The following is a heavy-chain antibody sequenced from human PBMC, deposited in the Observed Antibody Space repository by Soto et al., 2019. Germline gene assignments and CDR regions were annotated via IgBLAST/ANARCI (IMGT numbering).Heavy chain of an antibody. CDR2: IWYDGSNK. D-gene: IGHD6-13*01. V-gene: IGHV3-33*01. Sequence: QVQLVESGGGVVQPGRSLRLSCAASGFTFNRYGMHWVRQAPGKGLEWVALIWYDGSNKYYADSVKGRFTISRDNSKNTLYLQMSTLRAEDTAVYSCARDWSIAPYFDLWGRGTLVTVSS. J-gene: IGHJ2*01. CDR3: ARDWSIAPYFDL. CDR1: GFTFNRYG.